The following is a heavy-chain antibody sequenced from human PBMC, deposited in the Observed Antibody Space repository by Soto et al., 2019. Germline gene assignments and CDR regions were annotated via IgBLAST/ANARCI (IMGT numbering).Heavy chain of an antibody. D-gene: IGHD1-26*01. J-gene: IGHJ4*02. V-gene: IGHV4-31*03. Sequence: SETLSLTCTVSGGSINSGGYYWTWIRQHPGKGLEWIGYIYYSGSTFYNPSLKSGISMSIDTSKNQFSLKLSSVTAADTAVYYCAPTGGISGSFLPYDFDYWGQGTLVTVSS. CDR3: APTGGISGSFLPYDFDY. CDR1: GGSINSGGYY. CDR2: IYYSGST.